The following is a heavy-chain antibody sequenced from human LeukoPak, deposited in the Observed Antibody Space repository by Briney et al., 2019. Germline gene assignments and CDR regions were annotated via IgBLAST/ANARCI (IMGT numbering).Heavy chain of an antibody. CDR3: TRDDAVGGGYLDY. Sequence: GGSLRLSCAASGFTFSSYSMNWVRQAPGKGLEWVSYISSSSSTIYYADSVKGRFTISRDNAKNSLYLQMNSLRAEDTAIYFCTRDDAVGGGYLDYWGQGALVTVSP. CDR2: ISSSSSTI. J-gene: IGHJ4*02. CDR1: GFTFSSYS. V-gene: IGHV3-48*01. D-gene: IGHD6-19*01.